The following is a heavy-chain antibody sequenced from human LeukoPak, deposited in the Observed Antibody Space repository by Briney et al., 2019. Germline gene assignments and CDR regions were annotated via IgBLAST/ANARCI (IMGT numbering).Heavy chain of an antibody. D-gene: IGHD2-15*01. J-gene: IGHJ3*02. CDR3: ARDIGGDDAFDI. CDR1: GGTFSSYA. CDR2: IIPIFGTA. Sequence: SVKVSCKASGGTFSSYAISWVRQAPGQGLEWMGGIIPIFGTANYAQKFQGRVTITTDESATTIYMELSSLRSEDTAVYYCARDIGGDDAFDIWGQGTMVTVSS. V-gene: IGHV1-69*05.